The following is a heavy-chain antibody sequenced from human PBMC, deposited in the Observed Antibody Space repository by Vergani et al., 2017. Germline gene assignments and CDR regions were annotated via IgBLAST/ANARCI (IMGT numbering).Heavy chain of an antibody. D-gene: IGHD3-22*01. CDR1: GFSFTSYG. CDR2: IRSKANSYAT. CDR3: TRHSSGYTAY. J-gene: IGHJ4*02. Sequence: VRLVETGGGVVQPGRSLRLSCAASGFSFTSYGMHWVRQPPGKGLEWVGRIRSKANSYATAYAASVKGRFTISRDDSKNTAYLQMNSLKTEDTAVYYCTRHSSGYTAYWGQGTLVTVSS. V-gene: IGHV3-73*01.